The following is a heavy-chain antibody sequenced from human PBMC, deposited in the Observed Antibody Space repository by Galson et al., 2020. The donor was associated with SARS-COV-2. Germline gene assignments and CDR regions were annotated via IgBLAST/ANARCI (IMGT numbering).Heavy chain of an antibody. Sequence: TGGSLRLSCAASGFPFISYAMNWVRQAPGKGLEWVSAISGTGGGTYYADSVKGRFTISRDHSKNTLYLQMNSLRAEDTALYYCAKSRGWGDSPMADAFDIWGQGTMVTVSS. V-gene: IGHV3-23*01. CDR1: GFPFISYA. CDR3: AKSRGWGDSPMADAFDI. CDR2: ISGTGGGT. D-gene: IGHD2-21*02. J-gene: IGHJ3*02.